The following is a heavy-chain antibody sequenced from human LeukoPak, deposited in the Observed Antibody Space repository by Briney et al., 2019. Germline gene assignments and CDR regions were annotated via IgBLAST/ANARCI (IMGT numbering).Heavy chain of an antibody. J-gene: IGHJ6*02. CDR1: GFTFSDHY. CDR3: SRGADKTAPGYHYGMDV. V-gene: IGHV3-72*01. D-gene: IGHD2-15*01. Sequence: GGSLRLSCAVSGFTFSDHYMDWVRQAPGKGLEWVARSRNKANSYTTEYAASVKGRFTISRDDSKNSLCLQMNSLIIEDTAVYYCSRGADKTAPGYHYGMDVWGQGTTVTVSS. CDR2: SRNKANSYTT.